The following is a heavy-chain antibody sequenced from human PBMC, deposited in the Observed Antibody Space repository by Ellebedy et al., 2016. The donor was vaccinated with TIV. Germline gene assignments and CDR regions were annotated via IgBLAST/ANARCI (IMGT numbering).Heavy chain of an antibody. Sequence: GESLKISCAVSGFTFSDHYMNWVRQAPGKGLEWVSSISSSSRYINYADSVKGRFTISRDNAKNSLYLQMNSLRAEDTAVYYCAREEPGTTTFALDYWGQGTLVTVSS. CDR1: GFTFSDHY. V-gene: IGHV3-21*01. J-gene: IGHJ4*02. D-gene: IGHD1-26*01. CDR3: AREEPGTTTFALDY. CDR2: ISSSSRYI.